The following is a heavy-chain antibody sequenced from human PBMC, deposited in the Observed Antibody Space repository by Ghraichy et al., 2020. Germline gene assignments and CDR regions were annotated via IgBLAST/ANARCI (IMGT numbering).Heavy chain of an antibody. CDR3: ARDHPCEWEPDYFDY. J-gene: IGHJ4*02. CDR2: ISYDGSNK. V-gene: IGHV3-30-3*01. Sequence: VAVISYDGSNKYYADSVKGRFTLSRDNSKNTLYLQMNSLRAEDTAVYYCARDHPCEWEPDYFDYWGQG. D-gene: IGHD1-26*01.